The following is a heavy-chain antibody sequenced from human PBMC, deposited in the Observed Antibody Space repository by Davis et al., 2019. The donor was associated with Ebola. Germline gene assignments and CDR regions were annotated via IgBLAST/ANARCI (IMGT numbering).Heavy chain of an antibody. CDR3: ARCNYDFWSGIGAGYYGMDV. CDR1: GYTFTSYY. CDR2: INPSGGST. V-gene: IGHV1-46*01. D-gene: IGHD3-3*01. J-gene: IGHJ6*02. Sequence: ASVKVSCKASGYTFTSYYMHWVRQAPGQGLEWMGIINPSGGSTSYAQKVQGRLTMTTDTSTSTAFMELRSLRSDETAVYYCARCNYDFWSGIGAGYYGMDVWGQGTTVTVSS.